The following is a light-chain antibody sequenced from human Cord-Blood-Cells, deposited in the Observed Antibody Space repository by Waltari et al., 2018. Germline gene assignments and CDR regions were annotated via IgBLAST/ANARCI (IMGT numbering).Light chain of an antibody. Sequence: EIVMTQSPATLSVSPGERATISCRASQSVSSNLAWYQQKPGQAPRLLIYGASTRATGIPARFSGSGSGTEFTLTISSLQSEDFAVYYCQQYNNWPFTFGPGTKVEIK. CDR2: GAS. CDR3: QQYNNWPFT. J-gene: IGKJ3*01. V-gene: IGKV3-15*01. CDR1: QSVSSN.